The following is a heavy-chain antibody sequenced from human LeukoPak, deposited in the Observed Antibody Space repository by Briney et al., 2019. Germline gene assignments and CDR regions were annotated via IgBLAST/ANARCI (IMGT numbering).Heavy chain of an antibody. J-gene: IGHJ4*02. CDR2: ISAYNGNT. Sequence: GASVKVPCKASGYTFTTYGVSWVRQAPGQGLEWMGWISAYNGNTKYAQKLQGRVTMTTDTSTSTAYMELRSLRSDDTAVYYCARDVTDPWGIAAAGTPPVDYWGQGTLVTVSS. CDR3: ARDVTDPWGIAAAGTPPVDY. D-gene: IGHD6-13*01. CDR1: GYTFTTYG. V-gene: IGHV1-18*01.